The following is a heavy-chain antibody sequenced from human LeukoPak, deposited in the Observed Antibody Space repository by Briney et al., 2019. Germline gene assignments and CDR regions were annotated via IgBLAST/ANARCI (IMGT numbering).Heavy chain of an antibody. CDR3: ARDQGYYEP. Sequence: SGGSLRLSCVASGFTFGKYWMSWVRQTPGKGLEWVAVISYDGSNKYYADSVKGRFTISRDNSKNTLYLQMNSLRAEDTAVYYCARDQGYYEPWGQGTLVTVSS. V-gene: IGHV3-30*03. CDR2: ISYDGSNK. D-gene: IGHD3-22*01. CDR1: GFTFGKYW. J-gene: IGHJ4*02.